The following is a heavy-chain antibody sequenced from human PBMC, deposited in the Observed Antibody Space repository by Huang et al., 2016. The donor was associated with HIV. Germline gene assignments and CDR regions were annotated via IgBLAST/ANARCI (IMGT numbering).Heavy chain of an antibody. CDR2: IRAYTGNT. D-gene: IGHD2-2*01. CDR1: GYTFTAYG. Sequence: QVQLVQSGAEVKKPGASVKVSCKASGYTFTAYGISWVRQAPGQGLEWMGCIRAYTGNTKYAQKLQGRGTMTTDASTSTAYMELRSLRSDDTAVYYCARDEPDGVAPAPRAYWFDPWGQGTLVTVSS. CDR3: ARDEPDGVAPAPRAYWFDP. V-gene: IGHV1-18*01. J-gene: IGHJ5*02.